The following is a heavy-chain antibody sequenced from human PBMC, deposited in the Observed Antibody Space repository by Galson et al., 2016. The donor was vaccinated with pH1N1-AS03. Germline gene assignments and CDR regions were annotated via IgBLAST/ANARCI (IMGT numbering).Heavy chain of an antibody. CDR3: ARAYGYGDYGIDY. CDR2: INHSGNT. Sequence: SETLSLTCAVYVGSFSGYYWSWIRQPPGQGLEWIGEINHSGNTNYNPSLKIRVTLSVDTSKNQFSLKLTSVTAADTAVYYFARAYGYGDYGIDYWGQGTLVTVSS. J-gene: IGHJ4*02. V-gene: IGHV4-34*01. D-gene: IGHD4-17*01. CDR1: VGSFSGYY.